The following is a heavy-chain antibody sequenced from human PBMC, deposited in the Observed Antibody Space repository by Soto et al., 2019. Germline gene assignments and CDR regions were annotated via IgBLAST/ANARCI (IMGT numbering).Heavy chain of an antibody. J-gene: IGHJ5*02. CDR1: GGSISSYY. CDR3: ARGIPFDP. Sequence: QVQLQESGPGLVKPSETLSLTCTVSGGSISSYYWSWIRQPPGKGLEWIGYIYYSGSTNYNPSLKSRFTLSVDTSKNQFSLKLSSVTAADTAVYYCARGIPFDPWGQGTLVTVSS. CDR2: IYYSGST. V-gene: IGHV4-59*01.